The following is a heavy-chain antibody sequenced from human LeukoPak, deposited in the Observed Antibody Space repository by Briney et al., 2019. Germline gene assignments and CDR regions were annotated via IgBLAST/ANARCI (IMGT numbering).Heavy chain of an antibody. CDR2: ISYDGSNK. CDR3: AKNPIGAVADLYFDY. J-gene: IGHJ4*02. Sequence: GGSLRLSCAASGFTFSSYAMHWVRQAPGKGLEWVAVISYDGSNKHYADSVKGRFTISRDNSKNTLYLQMNSLRAEDTAVYYCAKNPIGAVADLYFDYWGQGTLVTVSS. CDR1: GFTFSSYA. D-gene: IGHD6-19*01. V-gene: IGHV3-30*04.